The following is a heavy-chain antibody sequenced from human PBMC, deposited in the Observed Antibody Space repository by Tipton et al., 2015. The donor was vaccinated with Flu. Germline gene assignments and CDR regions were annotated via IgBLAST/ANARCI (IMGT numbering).Heavy chain of an antibody. V-gene: IGHV4-39*07. CDR3: ARGRLLWFGDRYGMDV. CDR2: IYYSGST. Sequence: TLSLTCTVSGGSISSSSYYWGWIRQPPGKGLEWIGSIYYSGSTYYNPSLKSRVTISVDTSKNQFSLKLSSVTAAETAVYYCARGRLLWFGDRYGMDVWGQGTTVTVSS. J-gene: IGHJ6*02. CDR1: GGSISSSSYY. D-gene: IGHD3-10*01.